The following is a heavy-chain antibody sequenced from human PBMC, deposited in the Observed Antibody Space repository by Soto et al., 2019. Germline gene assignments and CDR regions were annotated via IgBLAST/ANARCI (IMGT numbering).Heavy chain of an antibody. Sequence: EEQLVESGGELVQPGGSLRLSCTASGFAVTSSYMGWVRRAPGKGLEWVSSIYGGRDTYYADSVRGRFTSTTDNSMDTLYLQMNSLRVDDTAMYYCARHVGSYWYFDPWGRGTLVTVSS. CDR1: GFAVTSSY. J-gene: IGHJ2*01. CDR3: ARHVGSYWYFDP. CDR2: IYGGRDT. D-gene: IGHD1-26*01. V-gene: IGHV3-66*04.